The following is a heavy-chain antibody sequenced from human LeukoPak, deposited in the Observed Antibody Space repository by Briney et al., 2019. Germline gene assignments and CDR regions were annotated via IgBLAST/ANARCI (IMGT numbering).Heavy chain of an antibody. Sequence: GGSLRLSCAASGFTFSSYDMHWVRQATGKGLEWVSAIGTAGDTYYPDSVKGRFTISRENAKNSLYLQMNSLRAGDTAVYYCARAALMYYYDSSLPPSYFDLWGRGTLVTVSS. CDR2: IGTAGDT. CDR3: ARAALMYYYDSSLPPSYFDL. V-gene: IGHV3-13*01. D-gene: IGHD3-22*01. J-gene: IGHJ2*01. CDR1: GFTFSSYD.